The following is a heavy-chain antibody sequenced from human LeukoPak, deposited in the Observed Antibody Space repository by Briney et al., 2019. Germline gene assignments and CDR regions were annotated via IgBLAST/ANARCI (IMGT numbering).Heavy chain of an antibody. CDR3: ARIKPMYSSSWYDYFDY. J-gene: IGHJ4*02. CDR1: GFSLSTSGMR. D-gene: IGHD6-13*01. Sequence: SGPTLVNPTQTLTLTCTFSGFSLSTSGMRVSWIRQPPGKALEWLARIDWDDDRFYSTSLKTRLTISKDTSKNQVVLTMTNMDPVDTATYYCARIKPMYSSSWYDYFDYWGQGTLVTVSS. V-gene: IGHV2-70*04. CDR2: IDWDDDR.